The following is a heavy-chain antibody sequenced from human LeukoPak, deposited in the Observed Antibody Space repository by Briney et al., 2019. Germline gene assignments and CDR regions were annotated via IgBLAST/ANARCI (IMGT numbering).Heavy chain of an antibody. CDR1: AFTFSDYY. J-gene: IGHJ4*02. CDR2: ISSSSTI. Sequence: GGSLRLSCAASAFTFSDYYMNWVPQAPGKGLEGVSSISSSSTIYYADSVKGRFTISRDNAKNSLYLQMNSLRAEDTAVYYCAKQRYGGEDYWGQGTLVTVSS. V-gene: IGHV3-69-1*02. D-gene: IGHD3-16*01. CDR3: AKQRYGGEDY.